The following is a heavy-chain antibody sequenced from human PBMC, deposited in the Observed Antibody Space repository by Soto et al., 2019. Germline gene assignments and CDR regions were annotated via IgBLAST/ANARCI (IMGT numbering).Heavy chain of an antibody. V-gene: IGHV3-30*18. D-gene: IGHD2-2*01. CDR3: AKPGHQLLSNLDY. CDR1: GFTFSSYG. CDR2: ISYDGSNK. J-gene: IGHJ4*02. Sequence: GGSLRLSCAASGFTFSSYGMHWVRQAPGKGLEWVAVISYDGSNKYYADSVKGRFTISRDNSKNTLYLQMNSLRAEDTAVYYCAKPGHQLLSNLDYWGQGTLVTVSS.